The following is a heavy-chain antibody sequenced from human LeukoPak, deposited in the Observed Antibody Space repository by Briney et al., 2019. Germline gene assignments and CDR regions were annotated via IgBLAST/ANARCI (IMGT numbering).Heavy chain of an antibody. CDR3: ARGNDFWSGYPNWFDP. Sequence: SETLSLTCTVSGGSISSYYWSWIRQPAGKGLEWIGRIYTSGSTNYNPSLKSRVTMSVDTSKNQFSLKLSSVTAADTAVYYCARGNDFWSGYPNWFDPWGQGTLVTVSS. CDR1: GGSISSYY. V-gene: IGHV4-4*07. J-gene: IGHJ5*02. CDR2: IYTSGST. D-gene: IGHD3-3*01.